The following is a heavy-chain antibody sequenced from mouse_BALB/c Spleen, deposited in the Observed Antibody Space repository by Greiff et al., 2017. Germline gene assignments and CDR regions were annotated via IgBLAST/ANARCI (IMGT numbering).Heavy chain of an antibody. J-gene: IGHJ2*01. D-gene: IGHD2-10*01. CDR2: ISYSGST. Sequence: EVQLVESGPGLVKPSQSLSLTCTVTGYSITSDSVRNWIRQFPGNQLECMGYISYSGSTSYNPSLKSRITITRDTSKAQFFLQLNSVTTEDTATYYCARSYYGSYVGFDYWGQGTTLTVSS. CDR3: ARSYYGSYVGFDY. V-gene: IGHV3-2*02. CDR1: GYSITSDSV.